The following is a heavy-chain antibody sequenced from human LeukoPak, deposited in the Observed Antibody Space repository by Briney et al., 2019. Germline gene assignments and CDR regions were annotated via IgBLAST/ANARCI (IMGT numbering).Heavy chain of an antibody. Sequence: GGSLRLSCAASGFTFSSYAMSWVRQAPGKGLEWVSAISGSGGSTYYADSVKGRFTISRDNSKNTLYLQMNSLRAEDTAVYYCARDTYDILTGYYAGYDYWGQGTLVTVSS. CDR3: ARDTYDILTGYYAGYDY. J-gene: IGHJ4*02. V-gene: IGHV3-23*01. D-gene: IGHD3-9*01. CDR2: ISGSGGST. CDR1: GFTFSSYA.